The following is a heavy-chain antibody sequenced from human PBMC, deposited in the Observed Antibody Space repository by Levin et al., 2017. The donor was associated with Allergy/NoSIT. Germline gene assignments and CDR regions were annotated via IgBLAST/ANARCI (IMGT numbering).Heavy chain of an antibody. CDR1: GFTFSSYA. D-gene: IGHD3-22*01. Sequence: GGSLRLSCAASGFTFSSYAMHWVRQAPGKGLEWVAVIWKDGSKKHYVDSVKGRFTISRDNPKNTLYLQMNSLRAEDTAVYYCARDTGDSNGETIYYFDYWGQGTLVTVSS. CDR2: IWKDGSKK. CDR3: ARDTGDSNGETIYYFDY. J-gene: IGHJ4*02. V-gene: IGHV3-33*01.